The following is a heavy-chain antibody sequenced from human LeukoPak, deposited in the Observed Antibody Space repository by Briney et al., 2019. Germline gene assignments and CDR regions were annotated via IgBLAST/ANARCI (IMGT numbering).Heavy chain of an antibody. CDR2: ISYDGGIK. V-gene: IGHV3-30*03. J-gene: IGHJ4*02. Sequence: GGSLRLSCAASGFTFSNFAMHWVRQVPGKGLEWVAVISYDGGIKNYVGSVKGRFTISRDNSKDTLNLQMNSLRIEDTAVYYCARSHYHIMSGSDYWGQGTLVTVSS. D-gene: IGHD3-9*01. CDR1: GFTFSNFA. CDR3: ARSHYHIMSGSDY.